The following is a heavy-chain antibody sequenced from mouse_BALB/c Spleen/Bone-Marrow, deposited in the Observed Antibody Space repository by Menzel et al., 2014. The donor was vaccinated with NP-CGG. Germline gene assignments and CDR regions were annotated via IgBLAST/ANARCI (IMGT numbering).Heavy chain of an antibody. CDR3: TRELRLLFAY. J-gene: IGHJ3*01. V-gene: IGHV1-5*01. Sequence: VQLQQSGTVLARPGASVKMSCKASGYTFTSYWMHWVKQRPGQGLEWIGAIYPGNSDTSYNQKFKGKAKLAAVTSTSTAYMELSSLTNEDSAVYYRTRELRLLFAYWGQGTLVTVSA. CDR1: GYTFTSYW. D-gene: IGHD1-2*01. CDR2: IYPGNSDT.